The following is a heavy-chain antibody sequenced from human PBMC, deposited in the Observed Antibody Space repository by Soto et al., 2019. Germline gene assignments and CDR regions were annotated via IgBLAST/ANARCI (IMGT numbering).Heavy chain of an antibody. CDR2: IYYSGST. CDR1: GRSISSSSYY. J-gene: IGHJ3*02. D-gene: IGHD2-2*01. V-gene: IGHV4-39*01. CDR3: ASGGGYCSSTSCYDGGAFDI. Sequence: SETLSLTCTVSGRSISSSSYYWGWIRQPPGKGLEWIGSIYYSGSTYYNPSLKSRVTISVDTSKNQFSLKLSSVTAADTAVYYCASGGGYCSSTSCYDGGAFDIWGQGTMVTVSS.